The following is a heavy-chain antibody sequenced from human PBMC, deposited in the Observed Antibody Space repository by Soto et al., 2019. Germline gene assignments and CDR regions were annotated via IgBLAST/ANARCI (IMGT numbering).Heavy chain of an antibody. CDR3: AKDPESGSYPSVAFDI. J-gene: IGHJ3*02. D-gene: IGHD1-26*01. CDR1: GFTFSSYG. V-gene: IGHV3-30*18. Sequence: QVQLVESGGGVVQPGRSLRLSCAASGFTFSSYGMRWVRQAPGKGLEWVAVISYDGSNKYYADSVKGRFTISRDNSKNTLYLQMNSLRAEDTAVYYCAKDPESGSYPSVAFDIWGQGTMVTVSS. CDR2: ISYDGSNK.